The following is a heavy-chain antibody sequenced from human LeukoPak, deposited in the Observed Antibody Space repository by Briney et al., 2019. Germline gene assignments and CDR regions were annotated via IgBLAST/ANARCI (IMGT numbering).Heavy chain of an antibody. Sequence: GGSLRLSCAASGFTFSSYSMNWVRQAPGKGLEWVSYISSSSSTIYYADSVKGRFTISRDNAKNSLYLQMNSLRAEDTAVYYCASGGQLWLRDSSWYYLDYWGQGTLVTVSS. D-gene: IGHD5-18*01. V-gene: IGHV3-48*01. CDR2: ISSSSSTI. CDR1: GFTFSSYS. CDR3: ASGGQLWLRDSSWYYLDY. J-gene: IGHJ4*02.